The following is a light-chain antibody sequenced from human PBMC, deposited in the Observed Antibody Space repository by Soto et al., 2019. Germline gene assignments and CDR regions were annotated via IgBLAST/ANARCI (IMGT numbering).Light chain of an antibody. Sequence: DIVMTQSPDSLAVSLGERATINCKSSQSVLYSSNNKNYLAWYQQKPGQPPKLLIYWASTRESGVTDRLSGSGSGIDVNLTISSLEAEDVAVYYCDQYYSAAITVGQGIRLEI. J-gene: IGKJ5*01. CDR1: QSVLYSSNNKNY. CDR2: WAS. V-gene: IGKV4-1*01. CDR3: DQYYSAAIT.